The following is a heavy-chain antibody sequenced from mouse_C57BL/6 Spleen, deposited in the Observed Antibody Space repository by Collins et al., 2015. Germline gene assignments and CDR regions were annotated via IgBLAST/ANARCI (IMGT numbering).Heavy chain of an antibody. CDR3: SRRAYYSNSWFAY. J-gene: IGHJ3*01. V-gene: IGHV1-64*01. CDR1: GYSFTSYW. Sequence: QVQLQQPGAELVKPGASVKLSCKASGYSFTSYWMHWVKQRPGQGLEWIGMIHPTSGNTNYNEKFKSKATLTVDKSSNTAYVQLSSLTSEDSAVYYCSRRAYYSNSWFAYWGQGTLVTVSA. D-gene: IGHD2-5*01. CDR2: IHPTSGNT.